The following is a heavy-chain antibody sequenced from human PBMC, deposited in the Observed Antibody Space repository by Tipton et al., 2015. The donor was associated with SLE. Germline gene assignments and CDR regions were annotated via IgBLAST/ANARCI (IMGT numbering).Heavy chain of an antibody. Sequence: TLSLTCTVSGGSVTSDGDYWSWIRQHPGKGLEWIGYIHYSGSTYYKPSLKSRVTISVDTSKNQFSLKLSSVTAADTAVYYCATQGYYDSSFDYWGQGTLVTVSS. CDR1: GGSVTSDGDY. J-gene: IGHJ4*02. CDR3: ATQGYYDSSFDY. CDR2: IHYSGST. V-gene: IGHV4-31*03. D-gene: IGHD3-16*01.